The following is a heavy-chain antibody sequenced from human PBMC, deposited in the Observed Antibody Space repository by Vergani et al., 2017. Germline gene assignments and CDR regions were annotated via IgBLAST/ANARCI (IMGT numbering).Heavy chain of an antibody. CDR1: GYTFTSYG. CDR2: IIPILGIA. V-gene: IGHV1-69*04. D-gene: IGHD5-12*01. CDR3: ASYDGGLYNWFDP. Sequence: QVQLVQSGAEVKKPGASVKVSCKASGYTFTSYGISWVRQAPGQGLEWMGRIIPILGIANYAQKFQGRVTITADKSTSTAYMELSSLRSEDTAVNYGASYDGGLYNWFDPWGQGTLVTVSS. J-gene: IGHJ5*02.